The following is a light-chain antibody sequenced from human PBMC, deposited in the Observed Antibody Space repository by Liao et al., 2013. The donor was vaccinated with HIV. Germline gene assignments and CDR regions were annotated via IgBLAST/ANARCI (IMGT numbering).Light chain of an antibody. V-gene: IGLV3-25*02. CDR3: QVWDSNTDYV. CDR1: ALPKQY. J-gene: IGLJ1*01. CDR2: KDS. Sequence: SYELTQPPSVSVSPGQTARITCSGDALPKQYAYWYQQKPGQAPVLVIYKDSERPSGIPERFSGSNSGNTATLTISRVEAGDEADYYCQVWDSNTDYVFGTGTKVTVL.